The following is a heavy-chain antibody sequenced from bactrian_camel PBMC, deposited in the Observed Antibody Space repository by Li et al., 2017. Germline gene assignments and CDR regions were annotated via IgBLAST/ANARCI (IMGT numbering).Heavy chain of an antibody. CDR2: IYADGSET. D-gene: IGHD6*01. Sequence: VQLVESGGGLVQPGGSLKLSCVGSGFTFSDYYMSWVRQAPGEHLQWVASIYADGSETQYHWSVKGRFTISRDRVNGSLDLQMNSLKPEDTGMYYCGADPRPLCLIAGTAYENTNWGQGTQVTVS. V-gene: IGHV3S6*01. J-gene: IGHJ4*01. CDR1: GFTFSDYY. CDR3: GADPRPLCLIAGTAYENTN.